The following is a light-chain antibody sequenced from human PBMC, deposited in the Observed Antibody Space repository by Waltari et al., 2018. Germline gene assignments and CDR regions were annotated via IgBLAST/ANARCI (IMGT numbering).Light chain of an antibody. J-gene: IGKJ1*01. V-gene: IGKV4-1*01. CDR2: WAS. CDR1: QTILYSSNNVNY. Sequence: DIVLTQSPDSLAVSLGEGATIHCKSSQTILYSSNNVNYLAWYQQKPGQPPKLLIYWASTRESGVPDRFSGSGSGTDFTLTISSLQAEDVAAYYCQQYYSTPPTFGQGTKVEI. CDR3: QQYYSTPPT.